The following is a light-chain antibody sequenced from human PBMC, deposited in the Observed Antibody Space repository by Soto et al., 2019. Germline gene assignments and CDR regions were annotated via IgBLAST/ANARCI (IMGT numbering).Light chain of an antibody. CDR3: SSYSSSGTLYV. CDR2: DVS. J-gene: IGLJ1*01. V-gene: IGLV2-14*03. Sequence: QSALTQPASVSGSPGQSITISSTGSSSDVGDYDYVAWYQQHPDKAPKLMIFDVSSRPSGVSNRFSGSKSGSTASLTISGLQAEDEADYFCSSYSSSGTLYVFGTGTKLTVL. CDR1: SSDVGDYDY.